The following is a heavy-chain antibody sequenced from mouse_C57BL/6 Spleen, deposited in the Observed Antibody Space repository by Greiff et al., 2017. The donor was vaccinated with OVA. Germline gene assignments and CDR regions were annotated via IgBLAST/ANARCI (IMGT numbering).Heavy chain of an antibody. CDR2: ISDGGSYT. D-gene: IGHD2-1*01. Sequence: EVNVVESGGGLVKPGGSLKLSCAASGFTFSSYAMSWVRQTPEKRLEWVATISDGGSYTYYPDNVKGRFTISRDNAKNNLYLQMSHLKSEDTAMYYCARGGGNYVFAYWGQGTLVTVSA. CDR1: GFTFSSYA. CDR3: ARGGGNYVFAY. V-gene: IGHV5-4*03. J-gene: IGHJ3*01.